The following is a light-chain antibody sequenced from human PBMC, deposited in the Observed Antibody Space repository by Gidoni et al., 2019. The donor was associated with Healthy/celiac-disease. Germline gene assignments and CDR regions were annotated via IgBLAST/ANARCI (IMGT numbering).Light chain of an antibody. CDR2: LGS. Sequence: DILMTQSPFSLPVTPGEPASISCRSSQSLLHSNGYNYLDWYLQKPGQSPHLLIYLGSNRASGVPDRFSGSGSGTDFTLKISRVEAEDVGVYYCMQALQTPITFGQGTRLEIK. V-gene: IGKV2-28*01. J-gene: IGKJ5*01. CDR3: MQALQTPIT. CDR1: QSLLHSNGYNY.